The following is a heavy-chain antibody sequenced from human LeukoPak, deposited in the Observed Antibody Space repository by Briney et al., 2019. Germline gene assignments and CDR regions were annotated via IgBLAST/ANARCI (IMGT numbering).Heavy chain of an antibody. D-gene: IGHD1-26*01. CDR3: VSSRWELLAYFDY. Sequence: PSETLSLTCTVSGGSISSSSYYWGWIRQPPGKGLEWIGSIYYSGSTYYNPSLKSRVTISVDTSKNQFSLRLSSVTAADTAVYYCVSSRWELLAYFDYWGQGTLVTVSS. CDR1: GGSISSSSYY. J-gene: IGHJ4*02. CDR2: IYYSGST. V-gene: IGHV4-39*01.